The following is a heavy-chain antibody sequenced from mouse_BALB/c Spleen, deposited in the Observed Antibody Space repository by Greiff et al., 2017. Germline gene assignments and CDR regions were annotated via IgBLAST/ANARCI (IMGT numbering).Heavy chain of an antibody. J-gene: IGHJ2*01. CDR1: GFNIKDYY. D-gene: IGHD1-1*01. Sequence: EVQLQQSGAELVRPGALVKLSCKASGFNIKDYYMHWVKQRPEQGLEWIGWIDPENGNTIYDPKFQGKASITADTSSNTAYLQLSSLTSEDTAVYYCAPYYYGSSCPFDDWGQGTTLTVSS. CDR3: APYYYGSSCPFDD. CDR2: IDPENGNT. V-gene: IGHV14-1*02.